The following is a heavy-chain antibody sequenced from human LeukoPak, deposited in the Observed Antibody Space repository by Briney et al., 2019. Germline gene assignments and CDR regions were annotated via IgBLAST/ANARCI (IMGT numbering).Heavy chain of an antibody. J-gene: IGHJ5*02. D-gene: IGHD2-15*01. CDR2: IYISGST. CDR3: ARDRTYCSGGSCYPSWFDP. Sequence: NPSETQSLTCTVSGGSISTSYWFWIRQPAGKGLKWIGRIYISGSTNYNPSLKSRVTMSVDTSKNQFSLKLSSVTAADTAVYYCARDRTYCSGGSCYPSWFDPWGQGTLVTVSS. V-gene: IGHV4-4*07. CDR1: GGSISTSY.